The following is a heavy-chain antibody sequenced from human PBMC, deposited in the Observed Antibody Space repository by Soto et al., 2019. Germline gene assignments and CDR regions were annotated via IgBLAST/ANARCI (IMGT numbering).Heavy chain of an antibody. J-gene: IGHJ4*02. D-gene: IGHD4-17*01. CDR2: ITPFNDNT. CDR3: ARTDKGDYVPPLDN. V-gene: IGHV1-18*01. Sequence: QIHLVQSGGEVKKPGASVKVSCKTSGYTFTTYGSSWVRQAPAQGLVWMGWITPFNDNTNYAQNLQGRVTMTTDTSTNPADSELRSLTSDATAVSYCARTDKGDYVPPLDNWGQGTLVTVSS. CDR1: GYTFTTYG.